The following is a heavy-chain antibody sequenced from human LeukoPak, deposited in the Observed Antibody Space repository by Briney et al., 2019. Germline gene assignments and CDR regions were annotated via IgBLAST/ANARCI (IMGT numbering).Heavy chain of an antibody. D-gene: IGHD5-18*01. CDR1: GGSIRNYY. V-gene: IGHV4-59*08. Sequence: SDTLSLTCTVSGGSIRNYYWSWMRQPPGKGLEGIGYIYYSGSTNYNPSLKSRVNISVDTSKNQFSLKLSSVTAADTAVYYCARQLWSSYFGMDVWGQATKVTVSS. J-gene: IGHJ6*02. CDR3: ARQLWSSYFGMDV. CDR2: IYYSGST.